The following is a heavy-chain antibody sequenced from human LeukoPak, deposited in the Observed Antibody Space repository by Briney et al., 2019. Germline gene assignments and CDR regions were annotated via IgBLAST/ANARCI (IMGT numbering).Heavy chain of an antibody. V-gene: IGHV3-33*01. CDR3: ARGGNYYGSSGWFDP. D-gene: IGHD3-10*01. J-gene: IGHJ5*02. CDR2: IWYDGSNK. Sequence: GRSLRLSCAASGFTFSSYGMHWVRQAPGKGLEWVAVIWYDGSNKYHADSVKGRFTISRDNSKNTLYLQMNSLRAEDTAVYYCARGGNYYGSSGWFDPWGQGTLVTVSS. CDR1: GFTFSSYG.